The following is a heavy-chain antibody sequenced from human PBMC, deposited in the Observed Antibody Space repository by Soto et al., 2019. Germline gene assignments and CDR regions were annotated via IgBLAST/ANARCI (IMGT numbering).Heavy chain of an antibody. J-gene: IGHJ5*02. CDR2: INHSGST. CDR1: GGSFSGYY. Sequence: PSETLSLTCAVYGGSFSGYYWSWIRQPPGKGLEWIGEINHSGSTNYNPSLKSRVTISVDTSKNQFSLKLSSVTAADTAVYYCARGTPIVVVVAATNWFAPWGQGTLVTVPS. D-gene: IGHD2-15*01. CDR3: ARGTPIVVVVAATNWFAP. V-gene: IGHV4-34*01.